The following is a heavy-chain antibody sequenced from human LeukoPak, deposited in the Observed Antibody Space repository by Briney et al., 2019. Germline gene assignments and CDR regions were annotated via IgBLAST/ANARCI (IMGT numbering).Heavy chain of an antibody. CDR2: ISSSSSYI. CDR3: ARVTVSGWLGNSFDY. V-gene: IGHV3-21*01. D-gene: IGHD5-12*01. CDR1: GFTFSNYI. J-gene: IGHJ4*02. Sequence: GGSLRLSCAASGFTFSNYIMNWVRQAPGKGLEWVSSISSSSSYIYYADSVTGRFTISRDNAKNSLYLQMNSLRAEDTAVYYCARVTVSGWLGNSFDYWGQGALVTVSS.